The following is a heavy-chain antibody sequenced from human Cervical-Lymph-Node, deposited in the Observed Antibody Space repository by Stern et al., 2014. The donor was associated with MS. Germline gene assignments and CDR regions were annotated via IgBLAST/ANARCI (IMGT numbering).Heavy chain of an antibody. CDR3: ATGPTVRIDY. CDR2: FDPGDCKT. D-gene: IGHD4-17*01. Sequence: QVQLGLSGAEVKKPGASVKVSCKVSGYTLTELSMHWVRQPPGKRLEWVGGFDPGDCKTIYAPEFHGRSSTNSDPSTHTFYIDLSRLRSEDTAVYYCATGPTVRIDYWGQGTLVTVSS. V-gene: IGHV1-24*01. J-gene: IGHJ4*02. CDR1: GYTLTELS.